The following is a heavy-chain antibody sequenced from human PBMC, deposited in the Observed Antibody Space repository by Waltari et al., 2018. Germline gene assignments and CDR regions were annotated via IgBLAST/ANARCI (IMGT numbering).Heavy chain of an antibody. D-gene: IGHD5-12*01. CDR3: ATVISRDGYWGWFDP. Sequence: QVQLVQSGAEVKKPGSSVKVSCKASGGTFSSYAISWVRQAPGQGLEWMGGLIPIFGTANYAQKFQGRVTMTEDTSTDTAYMELSSLRSEDTAVYYCATVISRDGYWGWFDPWGQGTLVTVSS. J-gene: IGHJ5*02. CDR1: GGTFSSYA. V-gene: IGHV1-69*06. CDR2: LIPIFGTA.